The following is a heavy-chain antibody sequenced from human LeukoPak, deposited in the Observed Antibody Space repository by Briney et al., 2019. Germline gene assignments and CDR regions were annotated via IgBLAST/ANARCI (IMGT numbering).Heavy chain of an antibody. D-gene: IGHD4-11*01. Sequence: ASVKVSCKASGYTFTDNYMHWVRQAPGQGLEWMGWINPNSGGTNYAPKFQGRVTMTRDTSIRTAYMELSRLTSDDTAMYYCARAHDYSNYVAHYWGQGTLVTVSS. CDR1: GYTFTDNY. J-gene: IGHJ4*02. CDR2: INPNSGGT. CDR3: ARAHDYSNYVAHY. V-gene: IGHV1-2*02.